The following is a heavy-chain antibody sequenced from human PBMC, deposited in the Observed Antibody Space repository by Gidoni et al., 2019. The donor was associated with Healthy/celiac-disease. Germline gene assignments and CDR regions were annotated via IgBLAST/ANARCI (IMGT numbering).Heavy chain of an antibody. Sequence: QVQLVESGGGVVQPGRSLRLSCAASGFTFSRYAMHWVRQAPGKGLEWVAVISYDGSNKYYADSVKGRFTISRDNSKNTLYLQMNSLRAEDTAVYYCAMQQLGYYFDYWGQGTLVTVSS. J-gene: IGHJ4*02. CDR2: ISYDGSNK. CDR1: GFTFSRYA. V-gene: IGHV3-30-3*01. D-gene: IGHD6-13*01. CDR3: AMQQLGYYFDY.